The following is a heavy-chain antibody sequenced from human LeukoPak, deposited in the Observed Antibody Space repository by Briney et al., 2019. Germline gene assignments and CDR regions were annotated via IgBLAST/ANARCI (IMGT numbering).Heavy chain of an antibody. Sequence: VQVSCKASGYTFTSYGISWVLQAPGPGLEWMGWIRAHNGDTNLAQPFQGRVCMPTDASTSTGVMALGGLTSDDTPVHHCPRDLKRTVGATTASDYWGQGALVTVSS. V-gene: IGHV1-18*01. J-gene: IGHJ4*02. CDR3: PRDLKRTVGATTASDY. D-gene: IGHD1-26*01. CDR2: IRAHNGDT. CDR1: GYTFTSYG.